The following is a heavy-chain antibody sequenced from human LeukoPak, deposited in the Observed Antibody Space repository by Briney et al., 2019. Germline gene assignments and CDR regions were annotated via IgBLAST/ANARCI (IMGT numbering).Heavy chain of an antibody. V-gene: IGHV4-34*01. D-gene: IGHD3-3*01. CDR2: INHSGSA. CDR1: GGSFSGYY. CDR3: ARANPPYYDFWSGYRPNYYYYYMDV. Sequence: PSETLSLTCAVYGGSFSGYYWSWIRQPPGKGLEWIGEINHSGSANYNPSLKSRVTISVDTSKNQFSLKLSSVTAADTAVYYCARANPPYYDFWSGYRPNYYYYYMDVWGKGTTVTVSS. J-gene: IGHJ6*03.